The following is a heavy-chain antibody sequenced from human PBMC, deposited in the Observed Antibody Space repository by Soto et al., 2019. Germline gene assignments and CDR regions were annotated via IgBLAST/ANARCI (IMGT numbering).Heavy chain of an antibody. CDR3: ARDSDHGDYLDDAFDI. Sequence: PSETLSLTATACGGSLSSGEYYWSWNRQPPRKGLEWIGYIYYSRSTYYNPSLKRRVTISVDTSKNQFSLNLSSFTAADTAVYYCARDSDHGDYLDDAFDIWGQGTMVTVSS. CDR2: IYYSRST. J-gene: IGHJ3*02. D-gene: IGHD4-17*01. V-gene: IGHV4-30-4*01. CDR1: GGSLSSGEYY.